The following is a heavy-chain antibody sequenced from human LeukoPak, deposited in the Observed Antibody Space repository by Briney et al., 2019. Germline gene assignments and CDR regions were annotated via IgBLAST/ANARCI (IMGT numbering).Heavy chain of an antibody. CDR1: GGSISSGGYY. V-gene: IGHV4-31*03. J-gene: IGHJ6*02. CDR2: IYYSGST. CDR3: ARDRCSGGSCYSYYYGMDG. Sequence: SQTLSLTCTVSGGSISSGGYYWSWIRQHPGKGLEWIGYIYYSGSTYYNPSLKSRVTISVDTSKNQFSLKLSSVTAADTAVYYCARDRCSGGSCYSYYYGMDGWGQGTTVTVSS. D-gene: IGHD2-15*01.